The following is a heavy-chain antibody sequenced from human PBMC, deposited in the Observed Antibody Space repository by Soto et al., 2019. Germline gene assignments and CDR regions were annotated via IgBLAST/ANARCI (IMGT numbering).Heavy chain of an antibody. J-gene: IGHJ4*02. Sequence: PGGSLRLSCAASGFNFSSYAMSWVRQAPGKGLEWVSAISGSGGSTYYADSVKGRFTISRDNSKNTLYLQMNSLRAEDTAVYYCARGTYLDSSGYYYTSSDYWGQGTLVTVSS. CDR1: GFNFSSYA. V-gene: IGHV3-23*01. D-gene: IGHD3-22*01. CDR3: ARGTYLDSSGYYYTSSDY. CDR2: ISGSGGST.